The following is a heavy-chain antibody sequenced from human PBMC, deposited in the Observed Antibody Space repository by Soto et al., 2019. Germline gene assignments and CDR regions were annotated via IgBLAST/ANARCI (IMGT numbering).Heavy chain of an antibody. CDR3: AREDYYSYGPRRDY. Sequence: EVQLVESGGGLVQPGGSLRLSCAASGFTFSSYWMSWVRQAPGKGLEWVANIKQDGSEKYYVDSVKGRFTISRDNAKNSLYLQMNSLRAEDTAVYYCAREDYYSYGPRRDYWGQGTLVTVSS. CDR1: GFTFSSYW. D-gene: IGHD5-18*01. CDR2: IKQDGSEK. V-gene: IGHV3-7*03. J-gene: IGHJ4*02.